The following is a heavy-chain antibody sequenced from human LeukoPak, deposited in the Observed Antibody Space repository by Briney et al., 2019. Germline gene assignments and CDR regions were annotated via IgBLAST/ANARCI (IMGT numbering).Heavy chain of an antibody. CDR2: IWYDGSNK. Sequence: GGSLRLSCAASGFTFSSYGMHWVRQAPGKGLEWVAVIWYDGSNKYYADSVKGRFTISRDNSKNTLYLQMNSLRAEDTAVYCCARDGGGSSTSCLDYWGQGTLVTVSS. V-gene: IGHV3-33*01. CDR3: ARDGGGSSTSCLDY. J-gene: IGHJ4*02. D-gene: IGHD2-2*01. CDR1: GFTFSSYG.